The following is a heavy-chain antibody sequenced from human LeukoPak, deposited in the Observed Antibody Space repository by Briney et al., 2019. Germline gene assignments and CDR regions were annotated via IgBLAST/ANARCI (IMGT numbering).Heavy chain of an antibody. CDR3: ARGDNWNSYYYYYMDV. CDR1: GFTFITNS. D-gene: IGHD1-7*01. Sequence: GGSLKLSCAPSGFTFITNSINWVRQAPGRGLKGVSYISSGSDTIYYADSVKGRFTISRDNAKNSPYLQMNSLRAEDTAVYYCARGDNWNSYYYYYMDVWGKGTTVTVSS. CDR2: ISSGSDTI. J-gene: IGHJ6*03. V-gene: IGHV3-48*04.